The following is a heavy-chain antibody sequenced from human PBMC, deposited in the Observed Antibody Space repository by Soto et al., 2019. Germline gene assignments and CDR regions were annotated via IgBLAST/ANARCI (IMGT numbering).Heavy chain of an antibody. CDR1: GFTFSSYA. CDR2: ISSNGGST. J-gene: IGHJ3*02. CDR3: ARDGCGGDCYSAYAFDI. D-gene: IGHD2-21*02. Sequence: EVQLVESGGGLVQPGGSLRLSCAASGFTFSSYAMHWVRQAPGKGLEYVSAISSNGGSTYYANSVKGRFTISRDNSKNTLYRQMGSLRAEDMAVYYCARDGCGGDCYSAYAFDIWGQGTMVTVSS. V-gene: IGHV3-64*01.